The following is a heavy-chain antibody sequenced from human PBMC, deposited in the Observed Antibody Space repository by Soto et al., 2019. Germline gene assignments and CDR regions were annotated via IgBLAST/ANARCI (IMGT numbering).Heavy chain of an antibody. Sequence: SVKVSCKASGGTFSSYAISWVRQAPGQGLEWMGGIIPIFGTANYAQKFQGRVTITADKSTSTAYMELSSLRSEDTAVYYCACGGYSGSYYARDYDIRDQVPMVPVS. CDR2: IIPIFGTA. CDR3: ACGGYSGSYYARDYDI. V-gene: IGHV1-69*06. CDR1: GGTFSSYA. D-gene: IGHD1-26*01. J-gene: IGHJ3*02.